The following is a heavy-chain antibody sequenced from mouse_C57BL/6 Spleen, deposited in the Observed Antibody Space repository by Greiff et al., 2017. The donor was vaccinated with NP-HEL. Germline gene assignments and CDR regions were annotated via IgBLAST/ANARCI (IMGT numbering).Heavy chain of an antibody. CDR1: GYTFTSYT. V-gene: IGHV1-4*01. J-gene: IGHJ1*03. D-gene: IGHD1-1*01. Sequence: QVQLQQSGAELARPGASVKMSCKASGYTFTSYTMHWVKQRPGQGLEWIGYINPSSGYTKYNQKFKDKATLTADKSSSTAYMQLSSLTSEDSAVDYCARRSGSSPYWYFDVWGTGTTVTVSS. CDR3: ARRSGSSPYWYFDV. CDR2: INPSSGYT.